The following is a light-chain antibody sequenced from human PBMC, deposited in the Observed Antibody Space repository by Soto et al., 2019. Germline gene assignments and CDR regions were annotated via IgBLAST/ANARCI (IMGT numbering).Light chain of an antibody. J-gene: IGKJ1*01. CDR2: GAS. V-gene: IGKV3-20*01. CDR1: QSISSSY. CDR3: QQYGRSSWT. Sequence: EIVLTQSPGTLSLSPGERATLSCRASQSISSSYLAWYQQKPGQAPRALIYGASSRATGIPDRFSGSGSGTDFTLTISRLEPEDCAVYYCQQYGRSSWTFGQGTKVEIK.